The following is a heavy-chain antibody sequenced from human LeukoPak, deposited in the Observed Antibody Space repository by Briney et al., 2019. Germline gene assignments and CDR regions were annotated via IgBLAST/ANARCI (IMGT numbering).Heavy chain of an antibody. CDR3: AKELVVVVAATRIDY. J-gene: IGHJ4*02. V-gene: IGHV3-23*01. CDR1: GFTFSSYA. D-gene: IGHD2-15*01. Sequence: PGGSLRLSCAAPGFTFSSYAMSWVRQAPGKGLEWVSAISGSGGSTYYADSVKGRFTISRDNSKNTLYLQMNSLRAEDTAVYYCAKELVVVVAATRIDYWGQGTLDTVSS. CDR2: ISGSGGST.